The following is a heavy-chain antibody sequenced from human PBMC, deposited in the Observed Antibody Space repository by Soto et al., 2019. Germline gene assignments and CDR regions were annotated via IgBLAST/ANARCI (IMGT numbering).Heavy chain of an antibody. J-gene: IGHJ4*02. CDR2: IIPLFGTA. CDR1: GGTFSTYA. CDR3: ARGVHYDSSGYYYFY. Sequence: SVKVSCKASGGTFSTYAIDWVRQAPGQGLEWMGGIIPLFGTAKYAQNFQGRVTITADESTNTAYMELRSLRSQDTAVYYCARGVHYDSSGYYYFYWGQGTLVTVSS. D-gene: IGHD3-22*01. V-gene: IGHV1-69*13.